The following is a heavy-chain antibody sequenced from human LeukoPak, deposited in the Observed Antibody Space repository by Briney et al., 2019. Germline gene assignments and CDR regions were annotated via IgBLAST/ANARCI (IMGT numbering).Heavy chain of an antibody. V-gene: IGHV3-23*01. CDR1: GFTFNTYG. CDR2: ISSSGGAT. CDR3: ARGGVDYYGSGTYYLMYYFDY. Sequence: GGSLRLSCAASGFTFNTYGMSWVRQAPGKGLEWVSGISSSGGATYYADSVKGRFTISRDDPHNTLYLQINSLRAEDTAVYFCARGGVDYYGSGTYYLMYYFDYWGQGALVTVSS. J-gene: IGHJ4*02. D-gene: IGHD3-10*01.